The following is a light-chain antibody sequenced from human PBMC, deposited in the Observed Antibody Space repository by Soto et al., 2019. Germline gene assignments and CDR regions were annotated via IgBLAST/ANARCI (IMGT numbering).Light chain of an antibody. V-gene: IGKV3-20*01. J-gene: IGKJ2*01. CDR2: GAS. CDR1: QSVSSSY. CDR3: QQYDSSPPRYT. Sequence: EIVLTQSPATLSLSPGERATLSCRASQSVSSSYLAWYQQKPGQAPRLVISGASSRAAGIPDRFSGSGSGTDFTLPISRLEPEDFAVYYCQQYDSSPPRYTFGQGTKLEIK.